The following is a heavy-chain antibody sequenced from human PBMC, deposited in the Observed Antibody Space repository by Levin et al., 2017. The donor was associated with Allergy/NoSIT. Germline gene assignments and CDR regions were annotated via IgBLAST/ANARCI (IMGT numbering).Heavy chain of an antibody. D-gene: IGHD3-16*02. J-gene: IGHJ3*02. V-gene: IGHV3-30*18. Sequence: GGSLRLSCAASGFTFSSYGMHWVRQAPGKGLEWVAVISYDGSNKYYADSVKGRFTISRDNSKNTLYLQMNSLRAEDTAVYYCAKERDDYVWGSYRRVVGDDAFDIWGQGTMVTVSS. CDR2: ISYDGSNK. CDR1: GFTFSSYG. CDR3: AKERDDYVWGSYRRVVGDDAFDI.